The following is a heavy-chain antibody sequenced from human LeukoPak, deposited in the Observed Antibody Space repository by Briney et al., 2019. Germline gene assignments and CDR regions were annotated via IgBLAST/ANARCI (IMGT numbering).Heavy chain of an antibody. Sequence: SETLSLTCTVSGDSISSGTYSWGWIHQPPGKGLEWIGSIYYSGSTYYNPSLKSRVTISVDTSKSQFSLTLSSVTAADTAVYFCARRSTSGSYYFDCWGQGTLITVSS. CDR2: IYYSGST. CDR1: GDSISSGTYS. J-gene: IGHJ4*02. V-gene: IGHV4-39*01. CDR3: ARRSTSGSYYFDC. D-gene: IGHD6-19*01.